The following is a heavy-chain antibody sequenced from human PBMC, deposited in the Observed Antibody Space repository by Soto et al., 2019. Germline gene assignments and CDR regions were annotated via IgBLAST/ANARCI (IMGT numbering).Heavy chain of an antibody. CDR3: ATWHEREHAYDV. CDR2: LYDVDGS. V-gene: IGHV3-53*01. Sequence: GGSLRLSCATSGLAVSGKKYVAWVRQAPGKGLEWVSALYDVDGSFYSDSVKGRFTTSSDSSKTTVYLQMNDLRPADTAVYYCATWHEREHAYDVWGQGTTVTVSS. CDR1: GLAVSGKKY. J-gene: IGHJ3*01. D-gene: IGHD1-1*01.